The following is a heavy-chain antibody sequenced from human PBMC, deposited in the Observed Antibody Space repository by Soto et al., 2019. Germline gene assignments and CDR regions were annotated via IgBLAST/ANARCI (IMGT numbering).Heavy chain of an antibody. V-gene: IGHV5-51*01. CDR3: ARGLPTGSYPHGMDV. J-gene: IGHJ6*02. CDR1: GYGFINYW. Sequence: GECLNISCAGSGYGFINYWIAWVRQKPGQRLEWLGIIYPGESDSRNSPYFQGQVTFSAEKAIKTAYMHCNSLRDPDIAIYYCARGLPTGSYPHGMDVWGQGTAVTVTS. D-gene: IGHD3-10*01. CDR2: IYPGESDS.